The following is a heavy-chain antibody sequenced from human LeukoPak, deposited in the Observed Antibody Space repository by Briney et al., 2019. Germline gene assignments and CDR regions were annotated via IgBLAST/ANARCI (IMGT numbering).Heavy chain of an antibody. Sequence: GGSLRLSCAASGFTVSANHMSWVRQAPGRGLDWVSTIYSGGSIYYADSVKGRFTISRDNAKNSLYLQMNSLRAEDTAVYYCAREWFGGFDYWGQGTLVTVSS. CDR1: GFTVSANH. CDR2: IYSGGSI. V-gene: IGHV3-53*01. J-gene: IGHJ4*02. D-gene: IGHD3-10*01. CDR3: AREWFGGFDY.